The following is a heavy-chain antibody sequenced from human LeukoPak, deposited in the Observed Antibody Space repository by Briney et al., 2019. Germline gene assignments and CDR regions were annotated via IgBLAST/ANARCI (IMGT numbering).Heavy chain of an antibody. Sequence: TSETLSLTCDVSGGSISSYYWSWIRQPPGKGLEWIGYIYYSGSTNYNPSLKSRVTISVDTSKNRFSLKLSSVTAADAAVYFCARADDYGDRFAYWGQGTLVTVSS. CDR2: IYYSGST. J-gene: IGHJ4*02. CDR3: ARADDYGDRFAY. V-gene: IGHV4-59*08. D-gene: IGHD4-17*01. CDR1: GGSISSYY.